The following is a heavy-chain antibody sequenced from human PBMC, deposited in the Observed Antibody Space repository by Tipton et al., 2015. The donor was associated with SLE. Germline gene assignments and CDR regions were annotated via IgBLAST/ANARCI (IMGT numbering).Heavy chain of an antibody. CDR2: ISSSGNTI. CDR3: ASQNGEGYCSGGSCPGD. CDR1: GFTFSSYE. D-gene: IGHD2-15*01. V-gene: IGHV3-48*03. Sequence: SLRLSCAASGFTFSSYEMNWVRQAPGKGLEWVSYISSSGNTIYYADSVKGRFTISRDNAKNSLYLQMNSLRAEDTAVYYCASQNGEGYCSGGSCPGDWGQGALVTHSS. J-gene: IGHJ4*02.